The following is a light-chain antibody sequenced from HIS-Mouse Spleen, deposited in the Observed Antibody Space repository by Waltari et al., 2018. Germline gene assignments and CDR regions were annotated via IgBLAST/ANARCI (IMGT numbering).Light chain of an antibody. Sequence: QSALTQPASVSGSPGQSITTPCTGPSSDVGGYNDVPWYHQHPGNAPKLMIYDVSNRPSGVSNRFSGSKSGNTASLTISGLQAEDEADYYCSSYTSSSFNVVFGGGTKLTVL. CDR3: SSYTSSSFNVV. V-gene: IGLV2-14*03. CDR2: DVS. CDR1: SSDVGGYND. J-gene: IGLJ2*01.